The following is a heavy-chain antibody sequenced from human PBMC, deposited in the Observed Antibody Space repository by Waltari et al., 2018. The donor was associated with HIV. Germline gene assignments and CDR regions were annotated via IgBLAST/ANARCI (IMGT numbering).Heavy chain of an antibody. J-gene: IGHJ6*02. Sequence: QVQLVESGGGVVQPGRSLRLSCAASGLTFSSYGMHWVRQAPGKGLEWVAVISYEGSNKDDADSVKGRFTSSRDNSKNKLYLQMSSLRAEDTAVYYCAKDKDSTVTTIFYYYGMDVWGQGTTVTVSS. V-gene: IGHV3-30*18. CDR3: AKDKDSTVTTIFYYYGMDV. CDR1: GLTFSSYG. CDR2: ISYEGSNK. D-gene: IGHD4-17*01.